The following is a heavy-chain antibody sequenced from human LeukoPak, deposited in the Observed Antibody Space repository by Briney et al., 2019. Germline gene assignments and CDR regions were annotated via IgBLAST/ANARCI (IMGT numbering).Heavy chain of an antibody. V-gene: IGHV1-2*02. CDR3: ARDSHGHSSPLI. CDR2: INPNSGGT. CDR1: GYSFTSHY. D-gene: IGHD5-24*01. Sequence: ASVKVSCKASGYSFTSHYMHWVRQAPGQGLEWMGWINPNSGGTNYAQKFQGRVTMTRDTSISTAYMELSRLRSDDTAVYYCARDSHGHSSPLIWGQGTMVTVSS. J-gene: IGHJ3*02.